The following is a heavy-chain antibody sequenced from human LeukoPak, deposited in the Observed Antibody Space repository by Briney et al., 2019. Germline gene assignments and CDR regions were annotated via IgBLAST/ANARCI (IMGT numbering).Heavy chain of an antibody. J-gene: IGHJ4*02. CDR3: ARAQDYTDYFDY. CDR1: GFRFSSYA. D-gene: IGHD4-11*01. CDR2: ISGSGVST. Sequence: GGSLRLSCAASGFRFSSYAMSWVRQAPGKGLEWVSAISGSGVSTYYADSVKGRFTVSRDNSKNTLYLQMNSLRAEDTAVYYCARAQDYTDYFDYWGQGTLVTVSS. V-gene: IGHV3-23*01.